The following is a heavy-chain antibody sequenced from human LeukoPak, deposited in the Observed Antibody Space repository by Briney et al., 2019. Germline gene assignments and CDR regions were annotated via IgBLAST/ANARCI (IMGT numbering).Heavy chain of an antibody. CDR1: GGSISSYY. J-gene: IGHJ5*02. D-gene: IGHD2-2*02. CDR2: IYTSGST. CDR3: ARHVSYCSSTSCYTWGWFDP. V-gene: IGHV4-4*09. Sequence: SETLSLTCTVSGGSISSYYWSWIRQPPGRGLEWIGYIYTSGSTNYNPSLKSRVTISVDTSKNQFSLKLSSVTAADTAVYYCARHVSYCSSTSCYTWGWFDPWGQGTLVTVSS.